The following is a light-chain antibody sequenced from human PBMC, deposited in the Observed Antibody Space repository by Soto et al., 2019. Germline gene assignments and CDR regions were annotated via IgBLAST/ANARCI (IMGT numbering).Light chain of an antibody. V-gene: IGKV3-20*01. Sequence: EIVLTQSPGTLSLSPGERATLSCRASQSVSSNYLAWYQQKPGQAPRLLIYGASSRATGIPDRFSGSGSGPDFTLTIRRLEPADLAVYYCRQYDSSPWTFGQGTKVEIK. CDR3: RQYDSSPWT. CDR1: QSVSSNY. J-gene: IGKJ1*01. CDR2: GAS.